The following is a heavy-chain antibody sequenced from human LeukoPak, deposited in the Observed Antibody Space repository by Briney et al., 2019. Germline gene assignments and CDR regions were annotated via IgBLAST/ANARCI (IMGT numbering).Heavy chain of an antibody. Sequence: GGSLRLSCAASGFTFNNYGMSWVRQAPGKGLEWVSYIASGSNSIYYADSVKGRFTISRDNSKKILYLQMNSLRAEDTAVYYCGKEVERHFDLKYWGQGTLVTVSS. V-gene: IGHV3-48*01. CDR3: GKEVERHFDLKY. CDR2: IASGSNSI. J-gene: IGHJ4*02. CDR1: GFTFNNYG.